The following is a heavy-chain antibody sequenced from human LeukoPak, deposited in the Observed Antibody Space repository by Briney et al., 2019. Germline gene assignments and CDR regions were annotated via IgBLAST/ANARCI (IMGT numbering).Heavy chain of an antibody. CDR3: ARGPCTGGVCYNAFDI. V-gene: IGHV1-69*13. CDR1: GGTFSSYA. CDR2: IIPIFGTA. Sequence: GASVKVSCKASGGTFSSYAISWVRQAPGQGLEWMGGIIPIFGTANYAQKFQGRVTITADESTSTAYMELSGLRSEDTAVYYCARGPCTGGVCYNAFDIWGQGTMVTVSS. D-gene: IGHD2-8*02. J-gene: IGHJ3*02.